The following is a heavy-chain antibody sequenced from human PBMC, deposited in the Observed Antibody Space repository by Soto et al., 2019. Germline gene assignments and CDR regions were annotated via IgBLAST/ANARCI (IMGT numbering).Heavy chain of an antibody. Sequence: EVQLLESGGDFKQPGGSLRLSCEGSGFNLSNYALNWVRQAPGKRLEWVSVISGNSGTTYYAASVKGRFTISRDNSKKTLYLQMTSMLAADSAVYYFAKGRPITVFGVITPFDSWGQGTLVTVSS. V-gene: IGHV3-23*01. CDR1: GFNLSNYA. J-gene: IGHJ4*02. CDR3: AKGRPITVFGVITPFDS. D-gene: IGHD3-3*01. CDR2: ISGNSGTT.